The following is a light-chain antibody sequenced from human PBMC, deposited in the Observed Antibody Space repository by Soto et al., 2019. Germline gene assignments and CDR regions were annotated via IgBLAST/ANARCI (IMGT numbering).Light chain of an antibody. Sequence: QSALTQPASVSGSPGQSITISCTGTSSDVGGYNYVSWYQQHPGKAPKLMIYDVSHRPSGVSNRFSGSKSGNTASLTISGLRAEDEADYYCSSYTSSSTLLVFGGGTQLTVL. V-gene: IGLV2-14*01. CDR1: SSDVGGYNY. J-gene: IGLJ2*01. CDR2: DVS. CDR3: SSYTSSSTLLV.